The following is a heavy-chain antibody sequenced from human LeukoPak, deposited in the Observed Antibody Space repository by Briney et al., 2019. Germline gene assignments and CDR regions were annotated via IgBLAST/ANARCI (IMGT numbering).Heavy chain of an antibody. CDR2: IYGRGSA. V-gene: IGHV4-4*07. CDR3: ARDEGSWYFDL. CDR1: GGSISSYY. J-gene: IGHJ2*01. Sequence: PSETLSLTRTVSGGSISSYYWSWVRQPAGKGLEWIGRIYGRGSANYNPSLKSRVTMSLDTSKNQFSLKLSSVTAADTAVYYCARDEGSWYFDLWGRGTLVTVSS.